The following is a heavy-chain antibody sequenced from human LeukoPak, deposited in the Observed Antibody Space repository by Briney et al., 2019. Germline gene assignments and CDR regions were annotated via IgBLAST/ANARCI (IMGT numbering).Heavy chain of an antibody. Sequence: SVKVSCKASGGTFSSYAISWVRQAPGQGLEWMGGIIPIFGTANYAQKFQGRVTITADKSTSTAYMELSSLRPEDMAVYYCASGGMTTVTTFDYWGQGTLVTVSS. CDR3: ASGGMTTVTTFDY. J-gene: IGHJ4*02. CDR2: IIPIFGTA. D-gene: IGHD4-11*01. CDR1: GGTFSSYA. V-gene: IGHV1-69*06.